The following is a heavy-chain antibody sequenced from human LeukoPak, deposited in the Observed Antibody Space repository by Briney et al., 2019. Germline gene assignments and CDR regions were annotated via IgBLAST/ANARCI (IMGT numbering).Heavy chain of an antibody. J-gene: IGHJ4*02. D-gene: IGHD3-3*01. CDR1: GGSISSSSYY. CDR2: IYYSGST. V-gene: IGHV4-39*01. Sequence: PSETLSLTCTVSGGSISSSSYYCGWIRQPPRKGLEWIRSIYYSGSTYYNPSLKSRVTISVDTSKNQFSLKLSSVTAADTAVYYCARHRYDFWSGFRGAALDYWGQGTLVTVSS. CDR3: ARHRYDFWSGFRGAALDY.